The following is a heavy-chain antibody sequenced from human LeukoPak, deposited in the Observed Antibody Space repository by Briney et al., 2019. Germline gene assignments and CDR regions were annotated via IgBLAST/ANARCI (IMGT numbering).Heavy chain of an antibody. J-gene: IGHJ4*02. CDR1: GLTFSSYA. Sequence: QPGGSLRLSCAASGLTFSSYAMSWVRQAPGKGLEWVAVIWYDGSNKYYADSVKGRFTISRDNSKNTLYLQMNSLRAEDTAVYYCARSDSSGYHPEPNFDYWGQGTLVTVSS. V-gene: IGHV3-33*08. CDR2: IWYDGSNK. CDR3: ARSDSSGYHPEPNFDY. D-gene: IGHD3-22*01.